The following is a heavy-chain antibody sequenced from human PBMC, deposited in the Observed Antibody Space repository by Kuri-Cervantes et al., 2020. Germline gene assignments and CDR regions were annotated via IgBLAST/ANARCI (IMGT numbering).Heavy chain of an antibody. CDR1: GGSISSYY. CDR2: IYTSGST. CDR3: ARGGYDILTGYSDPPGY. D-gene: IGHD3-9*01. V-gene: IGHV4-4*07. J-gene: IGHJ4*02. Sequence: ESLKISCTVSGGSISSYYWSWIRQPAGKGLEWIGRIYTSGSTNYNPSLKSRVTMSVDTSKNQFSLKLSSVTAADTAVYYCARGGYDILTGYSDPPGYWGQGTLVTVSS.